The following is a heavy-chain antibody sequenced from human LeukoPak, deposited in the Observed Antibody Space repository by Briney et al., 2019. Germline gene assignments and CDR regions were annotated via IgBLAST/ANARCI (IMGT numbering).Heavy chain of an antibody. V-gene: IGHV4-34*01. CDR1: SGSFSGYY. D-gene: IGHD6-6*01. J-gene: IGHJ6*03. Sequence: SETLSLTCAVYSGSFSGYYWSWIRQPPGKGLEWIGEINHSGSTNYNPSLKSRVTISVDTSKNQFSLKLSSVTAADTAVYYCARRRRQLAARRGYYYYYMDVWGKGTTVTVSS. CDR2: INHSGST. CDR3: ARRRRQLAARRGYYYYYMDV.